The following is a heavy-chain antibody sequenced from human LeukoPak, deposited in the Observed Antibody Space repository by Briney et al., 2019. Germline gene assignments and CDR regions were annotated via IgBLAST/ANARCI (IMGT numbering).Heavy chain of an antibody. V-gene: IGHV3-48*04. Sequence: GGSLKLSCAASGFTFSDSIMHWVRQAPGKGLEWVSYISSSGSTIYYADSVKGRFTISRDNAKNSLYLQMNSLRAEDTAVYYCARETTGFDYWGQGTLVTVSS. D-gene: IGHD4-11*01. CDR2: ISSSGSTI. CDR1: GFTFSDSI. CDR3: ARETTGFDY. J-gene: IGHJ4*02.